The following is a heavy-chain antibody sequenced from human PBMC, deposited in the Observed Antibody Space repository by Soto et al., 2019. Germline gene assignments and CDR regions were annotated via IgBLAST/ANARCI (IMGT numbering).Heavy chain of an antibody. CDR2: AHHSGRT. J-gene: IGHJ4*02. CDR1: GDSMSSSNW. D-gene: IGHD3-9*01. Sequence: SETLSLTCSVSGDSMSSSNWWNWVRQPPGKGLEWIGEAHHSGRTNYNPSLKSRVTISVDTSKKLFSLKLTSVTAADTAVYYFARHPGYYDILTGYTTYYFDYWGQGILVTVSS. CDR3: ARHPGYYDILTGYTTYYFDY. V-gene: IGHV4-4*02.